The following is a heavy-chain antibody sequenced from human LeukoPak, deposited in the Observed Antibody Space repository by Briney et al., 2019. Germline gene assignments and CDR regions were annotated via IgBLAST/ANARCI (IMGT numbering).Heavy chain of an antibody. J-gene: IGHJ4*02. V-gene: IGHV4-34*01. D-gene: IGHD3-22*01. Sequence: SETLSLTCTVSGGSISSYYWSWIRQPPGKGLEWIGEIYHNGNTNYNPSLKSRVTISVDTSKNQFSLRLSSVTAADTALYYCARQPRYDTSGYGQFDYWGQGTLVTVSS. CDR1: GGSISSYY. CDR3: ARQPRYDTSGYGQFDY. CDR2: IYHNGNT.